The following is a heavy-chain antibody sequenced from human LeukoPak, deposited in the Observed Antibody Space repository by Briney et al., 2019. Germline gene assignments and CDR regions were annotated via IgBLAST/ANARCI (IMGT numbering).Heavy chain of an antibody. J-gene: IGHJ4*02. Sequence: GGSLRLSVARSELTFGDYGINWVRQPQGKGLRWGTVIWHDGSNKYFADSVKGRFTISRDNSKNTLYLQMNSLRAEDTAVYYCARSGTNNWYSDYWGQGTLVTVSS. CDR3: ARSGTNNWYSDY. D-gene: IGHD1-1*01. CDR2: IWHDGSNK. V-gene: IGHV3-33*01. CDR1: ELTFGDYG.